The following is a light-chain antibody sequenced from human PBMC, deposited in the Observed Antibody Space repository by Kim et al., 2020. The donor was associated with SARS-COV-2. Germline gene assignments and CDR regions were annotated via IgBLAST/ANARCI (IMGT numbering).Light chain of an antibody. V-gene: IGKV3-15*01. Sequence: PGERATITGRASQSVSSNLAWYQQKPGQAPRLLIYGASTRATGIPARFSGSGSGTEFTLTISSLQSEDFAVYYCQQYNNWPPGRTFGQGTKVDIK. J-gene: IGKJ1*01. CDR3: QQYNNWPPGRT. CDR1: QSVSSN. CDR2: GAS.